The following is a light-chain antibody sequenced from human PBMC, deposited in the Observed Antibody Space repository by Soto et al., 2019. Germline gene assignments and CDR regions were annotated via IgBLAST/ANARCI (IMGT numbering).Light chain of an antibody. CDR1: SSNIGADYD. CDR3: CSYASSSSYV. J-gene: IGLJ1*01. CDR2: DNT. V-gene: IGLV1-40*01. Sequence: QSVLTQPPSVSGAPGQRVTISCTGSSSNIGADYDVHWYQQLPGTAPKLLIYDNTNRPSGVPDRFSGSKSGTSASLAITGLQAEDEADYYCCSYASSSSYVFGTGTKLTVL.